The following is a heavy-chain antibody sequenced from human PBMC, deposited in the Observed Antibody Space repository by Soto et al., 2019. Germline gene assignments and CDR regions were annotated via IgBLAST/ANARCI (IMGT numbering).Heavy chain of an antibody. J-gene: IGHJ5*02. CDR1: GFTFSSYS. V-gene: IGHV3-21*04. CDR3: ARVRRWLPEEMVDL. D-gene: IGHD5-12*01. Sequence: GGSLSLSCAASGFTFSSYSMNWVRPAPGKGLEWVSSISSSSSYIYYADSVKGRFTISRDNAKNSLYLQMNSLRAEDTGVYYCARVRRWLPEEMVDLWGQGALVTVSS. CDR2: ISSSSSYI.